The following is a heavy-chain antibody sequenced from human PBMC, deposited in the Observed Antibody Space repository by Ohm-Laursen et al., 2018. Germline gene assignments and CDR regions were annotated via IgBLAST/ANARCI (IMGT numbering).Heavy chain of an antibody. V-gene: IGHV3-48*01. CDR1: GIIFSSYS. Sequence: SLRLSCTAPGIIFSSYSMNWVRQAPGKGLECISHISSDSSNTYYADSVKGRFTISRDNAKNSLYLQMNSLRAEDTAVYYCARLATTGKDYWGQGTLVTVSS. D-gene: IGHD4-17*01. J-gene: IGHJ4*02. CDR2: ISSDSSNT. CDR3: ARLATTGKDY.